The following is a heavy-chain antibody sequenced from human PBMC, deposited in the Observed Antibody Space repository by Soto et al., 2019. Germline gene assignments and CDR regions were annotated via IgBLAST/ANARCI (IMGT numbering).Heavy chain of an antibody. Sequence: QITLKESGPTLVKPTETLTLTCTFSGFSLSTYGEGVAWIRQPPGKALEWLALTYWDEDMRYSPALRNRLTVTKDPSKNQVVLTMTNVVPMDTGTYFCGHSGLTRLGDSWGQGTAVTVSS. J-gene: IGHJ4*02. V-gene: IGHV2-5*02. D-gene: IGHD7-27*01. CDR3: GHSGLTRLGDS. CDR1: GFSLSTYGEG. CDR2: TYWDEDM.